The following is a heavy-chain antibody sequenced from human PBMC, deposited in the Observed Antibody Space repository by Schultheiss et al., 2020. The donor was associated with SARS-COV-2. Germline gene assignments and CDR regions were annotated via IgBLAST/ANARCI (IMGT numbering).Heavy chain of an antibody. Sequence: ASVKVSCKASGYTFTSYYMHWVRQAPGQGLEWMGWMNPNSGNTGYAQKFQGRVTMTRDTSTSTVYMELSSLRSEDTAVYYCARGIAAAGTDAFDIWGQGTMVTVSS. D-gene: IGHD6-13*01. CDR1: GYTFTSYY. J-gene: IGHJ3*02. CDR3: ARGIAAAGTDAFDI. V-gene: IGHV1-46*03. CDR2: MNPNSGNT.